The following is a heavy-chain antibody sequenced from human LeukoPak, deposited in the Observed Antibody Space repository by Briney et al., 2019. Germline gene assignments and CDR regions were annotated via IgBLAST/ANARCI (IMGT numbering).Heavy chain of an antibody. CDR3: ATDGQSSGWYGFDY. D-gene: IGHD6-19*01. CDR2: ITSPVGHI. J-gene: IGHJ4*02. Sequence: GGSLRLSCAASGFTFSTYSMNWVRQAPGKGLEWVASITSPVGHIYYADSLKGRITISRDNDKSSLYLQMNSLRAEDTAVYYCATDGQSSGWYGFDYWGQGTLVTVSS. V-gene: IGHV3-21*01. CDR1: GFTFSTYS.